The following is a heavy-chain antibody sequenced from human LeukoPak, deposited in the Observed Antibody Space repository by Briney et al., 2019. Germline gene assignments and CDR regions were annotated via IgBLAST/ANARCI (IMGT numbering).Heavy chain of an antibody. CDR3: ARDTLDPSSLGDY. D-gene: IGHD3/OR15-3a*01. CDR1: GYTFTGHY. Sequence: ASVKVSCKASGYTFTGHYMHWVRQAPGQGLEWMGWISAYNGNTNYAQKLQGRVTMTTDTSTSTAYMELRSLRSDDTAVYYCARDTLDPSSLGDYWGQGTLVTVSS. V-gene: IGHV1-18*04. CDR2: ISAYNGNT. J-gene: IGHJ4*02.